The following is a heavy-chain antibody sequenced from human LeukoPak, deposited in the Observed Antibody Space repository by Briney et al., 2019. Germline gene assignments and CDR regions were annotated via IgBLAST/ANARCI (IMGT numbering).Heavy chain of an antibody. CDR1: GGSISSSSYY. D-gene: IGHD2-21*01. CDR3: IAAMAPFDY. J-gene: IGHJ4*02. V-gene: IGHV4-39*07. Sequence: SETLSFTCTVSGGSISSSSYYWGWIRQPPGKGREWIGSIYYSGSTYYNPSLKRRVTISVDTPKNQFSLKLSSVTAADTAVYYCIAAMAPFDYWGQGTLVTVSS. CDR2: IYYSGST.